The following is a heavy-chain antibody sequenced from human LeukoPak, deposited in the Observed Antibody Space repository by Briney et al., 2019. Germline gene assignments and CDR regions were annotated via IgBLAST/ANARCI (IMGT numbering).Heavy chain of an antibody. CDR1: GFAFTGDA. CDR2: ISGSGGST. D-gene: IGHD3-10*01. J-gene: IGHJ6*02. CDR3: AKASVGDLYYYYGMDV. V-gene: IGHV3-23*01. Sequence: GGSLRLSCAASGFAFTGDAMSWVRQTPGKGLEWVSAISGSGGSTYDADSVKGRFAISRDNSKNTLYLQMNSLRAEDTAVYYCAKASVGDLYYYYGMDVWGQGTTVTVSS.